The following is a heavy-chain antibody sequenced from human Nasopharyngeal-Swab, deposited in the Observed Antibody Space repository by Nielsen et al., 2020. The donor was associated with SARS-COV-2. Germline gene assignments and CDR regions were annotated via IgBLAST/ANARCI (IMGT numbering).Heavy chain of an antibody. D-gene: IGHD2-2*01. CDR1: GYSFNSYW. CDR3: ARLGYCSSTSCPYNWFDP. Sequence: GESLKISCKGSGYSFNSYWISWVRQMHGKGLEWMGRIYPSDSYTNYSPSLQGQVTISADKSISTAYLQWSSLTASDTAMYYCARLGYCSSTSCPYNWFDPWGQGTLVTVSS. CDR2: IYPSDSYT. V-gene: IGHV5-10-1*01. J-gene: IGHJ5*02.